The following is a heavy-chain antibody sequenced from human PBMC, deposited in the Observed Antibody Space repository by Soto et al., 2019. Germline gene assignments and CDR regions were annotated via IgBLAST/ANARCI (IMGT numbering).Heavy chain of an antibody. CDR2: MNPNSGNT. Sequence: ASVKVSCKASGYTFTSYDINWVRQATGQGLEWMGWMNPNSGNTGYAQKFQGRVTMTRNTSISTAYMELSSLRSEDTAVYYCARGREVVAATWGRYYYYYGMDVWGQGTTVTVSS. CDR3: ARGREVVAATWGRYYYYYGMDV. J-gene: IGHJ6*02. D-gene: IGHD2-15*01. V-gene: IGHV1-8*01. CDR1: GYTFTSYD.